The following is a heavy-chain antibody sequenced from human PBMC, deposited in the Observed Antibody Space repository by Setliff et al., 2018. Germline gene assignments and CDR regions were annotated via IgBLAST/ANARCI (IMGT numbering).Heavy chain of an antibody. CDR3: ARRGGWPNWYDP. J-gene: IGHJ5*02. Sequence: LSLTCAVYGGSFSGYYWSWIRQPPGKGLEWIGEINHSGSTNYNPSLKSRVTISVDTSKNQFSLKLSSVTAADTAVYYCARRGGWPNWYDPWGQGTLVTVSS. D-gene: IGHD6-19*01. V-gene: IGHV4-34*01. CDR2: INHSGST. CDR1: GGSFSGYY.